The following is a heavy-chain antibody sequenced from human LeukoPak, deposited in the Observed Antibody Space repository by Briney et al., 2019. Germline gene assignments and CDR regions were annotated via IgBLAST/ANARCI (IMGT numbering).Heavy chain of an antibody. CDR3: ARRIAVAGNFDY. D-gene: IGHD6-19*01. J-gene: IGHJ4*02. Sequence: GGSLRLSCAASGFTFSSYWMHWVRQAPGKGLVWVSRIDSDGSSTSYADSVKGRFTISRDNAKNTLYLQMNSLRAEDTAVYYCARRIAVAGNFDYWGQGTLVTVSS. CDR2: IDSDGSST. V-gene: IGHV3-74*01. CDR1: GFTFSSYW.